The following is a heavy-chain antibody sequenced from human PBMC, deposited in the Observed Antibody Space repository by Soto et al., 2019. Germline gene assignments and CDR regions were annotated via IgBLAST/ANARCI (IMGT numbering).Heavy chain of an antibody. CDR3: ARDLRWELAWFDP. CDR2: ISGSGGST. V-gene: IGHV3-23*01. J-gene: IGHJ5*02. CDR1: GFTFSSYA. Sequence: GGSLRLSCAASGFTFSSYAMSWVRQAPGKGLEWVSAISGSGGSTCYADSVKGRFTISRDNAKNSLYLQMNSLRAEDTAVYYCARDLRWELAWFDPWGQGTLVTVSS. D-gene: IGHD1-26*01.